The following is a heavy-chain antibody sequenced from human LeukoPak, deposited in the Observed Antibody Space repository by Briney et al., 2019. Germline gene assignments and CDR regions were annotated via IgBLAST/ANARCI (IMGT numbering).Heavy chain of an antibody. D-gene: IGHD3-16*01. CDR3: ERDFRATFGGVMASAFDY. J-gene: IGHJ4*02. CDR2: IIPILGIA. CDR1: GGTFSSYA. V-gene: IGHV1-69*04. Sequence: SVKVSCKASGGTFSSYAISWVRQAPGQGLEWMGRIIPILGIANYAQKFQGRVTITADESTSTAYMELRSLRSEDTAVYYCERDFRATFGGVMASAFDYWGQGTLVTVSP.